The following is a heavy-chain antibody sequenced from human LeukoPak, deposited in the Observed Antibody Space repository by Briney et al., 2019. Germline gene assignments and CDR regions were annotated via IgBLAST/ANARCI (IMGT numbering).Heavy chain of an antibody. CDR1: GGSISSGSYS. CDR3: AREKRDFPYYYYMDV. D-gene: IGHD3-3*01. CDR2: IYTSGST. V-gene: IGHV4-61*02. Sequence: NPSETLSLTCTVSGGSISSGSYSWSWIRQPAGKGLEWIGRIYTSGSTNYNPSLKSRVTISVDTSKNQFSLKLSSVTAADTAVYYCAREKRDFPYYYYMDVWGKGTTVTVSS. J-gene: IGHJ6*03.